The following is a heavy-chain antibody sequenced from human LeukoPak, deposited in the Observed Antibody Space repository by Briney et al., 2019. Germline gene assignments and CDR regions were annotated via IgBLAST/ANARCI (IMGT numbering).Heavy chain of an antibody. J-gene: IGHJ4*02. CDR3: ARDDYVWGSYRY. CDR2: ISSSSSTI. V-gene: IGHV3-48*01. Sequence: GGSLRLSCAASGFTFSSYSMNWVRQAPGEGLEWVSYISSSSSTIYYADSVRGRFTISRDNAKNSLYLQMNSLRAEDTAVYYCARDDYVWGSYRYWGQGTLVTVSS. D-gene: IGHD3-16*01. CDR1: GFTFSSYS.